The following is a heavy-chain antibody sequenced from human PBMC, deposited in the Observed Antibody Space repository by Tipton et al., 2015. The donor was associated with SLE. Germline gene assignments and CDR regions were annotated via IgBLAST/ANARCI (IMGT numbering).Heavy chain of an antibody. Sequence: SLTCSVSNYSLTDDYYWGWIRQPPGKGLELIGNINYSGTTYYNPSLKTRVTISVDASKTQFSLRLTSVTAADTAVYYCGRAIGVHYFHVWGQGTLVTVSS. CDR1: NYSLTDDYY. CDR3: GRAIGVHYFHV. CDR2: INYSGTT. V-gene: IGHV4-38-2*02. D-gene: IGHD2-21*01. J-gene: IGHJ4*02.